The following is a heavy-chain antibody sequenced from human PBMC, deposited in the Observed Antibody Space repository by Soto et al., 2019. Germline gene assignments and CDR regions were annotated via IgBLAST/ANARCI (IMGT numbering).Heavy chain of an antibody. CDR2: ISGSGGST. CDR3: AKGHYYGSGSYNRGNYYGMDV. V-gene: IGHV3-23*01. CDR1: GFTFSSYA. J-gene: IGHJ6*02. Sequence: PGGSLRLSCAASGFTFSSYAMSWVRRAPGKGLEWVSAISGSGGSTYYADSVKGRFTISRDNSKNTLYLQMNSLRAEDTAVYYCAKGHYYGSGSYNRGNYYGMDVWGQGTTVTVS. D-gene: IGHD3-10*01.